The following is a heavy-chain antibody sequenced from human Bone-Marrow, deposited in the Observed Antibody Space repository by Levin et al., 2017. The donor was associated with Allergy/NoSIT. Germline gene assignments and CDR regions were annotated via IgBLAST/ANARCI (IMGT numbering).Heavy chain of an antibody. CDR2: IYYSGST. D-gene: IGHD6-6*01. CDR3: ARHYGIAARPNWFDP. J-gene: IGHJ5*02. CDR1: GGSISSYY. V-gene: IGHV4-59*08. Sequence: SETLSLTCTVSGGSISSYYWSWIRQPPGKGLEWIGYIYYSGSTNYNPSLKSRVTISVDTSKNQFSLKLSSVTAADTAVYYCARHYGIAARPNWFDPWGQGTLVTVSS.